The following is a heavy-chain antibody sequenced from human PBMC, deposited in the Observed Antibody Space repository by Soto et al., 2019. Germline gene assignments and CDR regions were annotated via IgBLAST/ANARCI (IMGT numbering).Heavy chain of an antibody. J-gene: IGHJ5*02. D-gene: IGHD3-16*01. CDR3: ARRALPLGDYTLGINWFDP. CDR1: GFTFSDYY. Sequence: PGVSLRLSCAASGFTFSDYYMSWIRQAPGKGLEWVSYISSSGSTIYYADSVKGRFTISRDNAKNSLYLQMNSLRAEDTAVYYCARRALPLGDYTLGINWFDPWGQGTLVTVSS. V-gene: IGHV3-11*01. CDR2: ISSSGSTI.